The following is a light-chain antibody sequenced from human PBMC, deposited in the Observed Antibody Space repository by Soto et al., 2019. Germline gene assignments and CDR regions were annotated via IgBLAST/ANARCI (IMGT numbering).Light chain of an antibody. V-gene: IGLV1-47*01. J-gene: IGLJ3*02. CDR1: SSXIGSNY. CDR2: RNN. Sequence: QSVLXQXPSASGTPGXXXTISXSGSSSXIGSNYVYWYQQLPGTAPKPLIYRNNQRPSGVPDRFSGSKSGTSASLAISGLRSEDEADYYCAAWDDSLSGWVFGGGTKLTVL. CDR3: AAWDDSLSGWV.